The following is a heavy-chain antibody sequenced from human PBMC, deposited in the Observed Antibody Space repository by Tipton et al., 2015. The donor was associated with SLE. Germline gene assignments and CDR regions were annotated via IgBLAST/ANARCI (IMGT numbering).Heavy chain of an antibody. V-gene: IGHV4-39*07. CDR2: IKHVGST. CDR1: GGTISSDPYY. CDR3: AGAWQGYCSGGTCYVLDY. J-gene: IGHJ4*02. Sequence: TLSLTCTVSGGTISSDPYYWGWIRQPPGKGLEWIGEIKHVGSTNYNPSLKSRVTISVDTSKNQFSLKLRSVTAADTAVYYCAGAWQGYCSGGTCYVLDYWGQGTLVTVSS. D-gene: IGHD2-15*01.